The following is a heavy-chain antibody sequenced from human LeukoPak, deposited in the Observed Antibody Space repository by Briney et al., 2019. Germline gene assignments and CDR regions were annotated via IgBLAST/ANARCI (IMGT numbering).Heavy chain of an antibody. Sequence: GGSLRLSCAASGFTFSSYAMSWVRQAPGKGLEWVSAISGSGGSTYYADSVKGRFTISRDNSNNTLYLQMNSLRAEDTAVYYCAKDRAVAGYFDYWGQGTLVTVSS. V-gene: IGHV3-23*01. D-gene: IGHD6-19*01. CDR2: ISGSGGST. CDR3: AKDRAVAGYFDY. CDR1: GFTFSSYA. J-gene: IGHJ4*02.